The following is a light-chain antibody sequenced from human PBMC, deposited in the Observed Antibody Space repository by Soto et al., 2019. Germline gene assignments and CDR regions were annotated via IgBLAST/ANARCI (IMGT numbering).Light chain of an antibody. Sequence: QSVLTQPPSASGSPGQSVTISCTGTSTDVGGYNSVSWYQQLPGKAPKLIIYEVTKRPSGVPFCFSGSKSGNTASLTVSVLQAEDDADYFCSSYAGSKNYYVFGTGTKVTVL. V-gene: IGLV2-8*01. CDR2: EVT. CDR3: SSYAGSKNYYV. J-gene: IGLJ1*01. CDR1: STDVGGYNS.